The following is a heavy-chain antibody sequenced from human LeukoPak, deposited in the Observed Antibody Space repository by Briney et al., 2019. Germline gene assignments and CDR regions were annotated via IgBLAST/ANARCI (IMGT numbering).Heavy chain of an antibody. CDR3: AKAGQRSYAEAFDS. CDR2: IWHDGLNK. J-gene: IGHJ4*02. CDR1: GSSPNNYA. D-gene: IGHD3-16*01. V-gene: IGHV3-33*06. Sequence: QPGKSLRLSCAASGSSPNNYAMHWVRQAPGKGLEWVAVIWHDGLNKFYADFLKGRFTISRDFSEDTVYLQMSGLTVEDTAVYYCAKAGQRSYAEAFDSWGQGTLVTVSS.